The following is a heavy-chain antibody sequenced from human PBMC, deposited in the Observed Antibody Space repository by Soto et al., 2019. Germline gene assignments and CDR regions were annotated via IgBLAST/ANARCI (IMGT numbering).Heavy chain of an antibody. D-gene: IGHD2-15*01. V-gene: IGHV1-3*05. Sequence: QGQLVQSGAEEKKPGASVKVSCKASGYTFTTYPMNWLRQAPGQRPEWMGWINVGNGGTKYSQKFQGRVSITRDTSASTAYMQLSRLRSDDTPVYYCATDRGGYCSGGSCPEAWFDPWGQGTLVTVTS. CDR2: INVGNGGT. J-gene: IGHJ5*02. CDR1: GYTFTTYP. CDR3: ATDRGGYCSGGSCPEAWFDP.